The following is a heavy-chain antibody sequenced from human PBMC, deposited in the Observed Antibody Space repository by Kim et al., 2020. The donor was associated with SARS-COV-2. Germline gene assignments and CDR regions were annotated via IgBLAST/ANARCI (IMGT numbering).Heavy chain of an antibody. CDR1: GYTFTGYY. J-gene: IGHJ4*02. CDR2: INPNSGGT. D-gene: IGHD6-19*01. V-gene: IGHV1-2*02. Sequence: ASVKVSCKASGYTFTGYYMHWVRQAPGQGLEWMGWINPNSGGTNYAQKFQGRVTMTRDTSISTAYMELSRLRSDDTAVYYCARDLPRIAVAGTGFDYWGQGTLVTVSS. CDR3: ARDLPRIAVAGTGFDY.